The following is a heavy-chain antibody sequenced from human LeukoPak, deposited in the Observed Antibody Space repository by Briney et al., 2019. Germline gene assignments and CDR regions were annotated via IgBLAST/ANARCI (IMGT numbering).Heavy chain of an antibody. CDR3: ARLGYSGYDGRGDF. D-gene: IGHD5-12*01. V-gene: IGHV1-69*13. Sequence: SVKVSCKASGYTFTKYDINWVRQAPGQGLEWMGGIIPIFGTANYAQKFQGRVTITADESTSTAYMELSSLRSEDTAVYYCARLGYSGYDGRGDFWGQGTLVTVSS. CDR1: GYTFTKYD. CDR2: IIPIFGTA. J-gene: IGHJ4*02.